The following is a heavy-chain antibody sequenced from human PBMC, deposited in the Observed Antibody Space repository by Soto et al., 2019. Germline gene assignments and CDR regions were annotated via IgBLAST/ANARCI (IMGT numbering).Heavy chain of an antibody. CDR3: ARCFIMTTVDPACDY. J-gene: IGHJ4*02. CDR1: GFSLSNARMG. CDR2: IFSNDEK. Sequence: QVTLKESGPVLVKPTETLTLTCTVSGFSLSNARMGGSWIRQPPGKALECLAHIFSNDEKSYSTSLKSRLTISKDTSKSQVVLTMTNIDPVDTATYYCARCFIMTTVDPACDYWGQGTLVTVSS. V-gene: IGHV2-26*01. D-gene: IGHD4-17*01.